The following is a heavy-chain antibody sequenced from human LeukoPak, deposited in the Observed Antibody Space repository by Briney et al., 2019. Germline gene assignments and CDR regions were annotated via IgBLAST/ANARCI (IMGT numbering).Heavy chain of an antibody. CDR1: GYTFTSYY. Sequence: GASVKVSSKASGYTFTSYYIHWVRQAPGQGPEWMGLIDPSGGSTNSAQKFQGRVTVTRDTSPTAVYMELSSLRSEDTAVYYCARAYNWNDRFDYWGQGTLVTVSS. D-gene: IGHD1-20*01. V-gene: IGHV1-46*01. CDR2: IDPSGGST. CDR3: ARAYNWNDRFDY. J-gene: IGHJ4*02.